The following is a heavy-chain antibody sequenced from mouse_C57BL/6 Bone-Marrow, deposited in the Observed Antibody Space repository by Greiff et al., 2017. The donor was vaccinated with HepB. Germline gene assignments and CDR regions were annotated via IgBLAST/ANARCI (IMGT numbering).Heavy chain of an antibody. Sequence: QVQLQQSGPELVKPGASVKISCKASGYAFSSSWMNWVKQRPGKGLEWIGRIYPGDGDTNYNGKFKGKATLTADKSSSTAYMQLSSLTSEDSAVYFCARRQLLRWYFDVWGTGTTVTVSS. V-gene: IGHV1-82*01. J-gene: IGHJ1*03. CDR2: IYPGDGDT. CDR1: GYAFSSSW. D-gene: IGHD1-1*01. CDR3: ARRQLLRWYFDV.